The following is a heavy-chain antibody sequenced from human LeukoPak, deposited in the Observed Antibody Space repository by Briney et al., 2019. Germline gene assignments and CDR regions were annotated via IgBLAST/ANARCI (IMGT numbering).Heavy chain of an antibody. Sequence: ASVKVSCKAPGYTFTSYDINWVRQATGQGLEWMGWMNPNSGNTGYAQKFQGRVTITRNASISTAYMELSSLRSEDTAVYYCAREVVGKRSSSWSDYWGQGTLVTVSS. CDR1: GYTFTSYD. V-gene: IGHV1-8*03. J-gene: IGHJ4*02. CDR3: AREVVGKRSSSWSDY. D-gene: IGHD6-13*01. CDR2: MNPNSGNT.